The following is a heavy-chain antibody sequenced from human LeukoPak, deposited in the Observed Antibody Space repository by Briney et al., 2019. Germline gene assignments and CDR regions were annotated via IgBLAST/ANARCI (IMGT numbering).Heavy chain of an antibody. CDR1: GFTFNSYG. D-gene: IGHD5-12*01. CDR3: AKDRGYDLGYYYGMDV. Sequence: GGSLRLSCAASGFTFNSYGMHWVRQAPGKGLEWVAVISYDGSNKYYADSVKGRFTISRDNSKNTLHLQMNSLRAEDTAVYYCAKDRGYDLGYYYGMDVWGQGTTVTVSS. V-gene: IGHV3-30*18. J-gene: IGHJ6*02. CDR2: ISYDGSNK.